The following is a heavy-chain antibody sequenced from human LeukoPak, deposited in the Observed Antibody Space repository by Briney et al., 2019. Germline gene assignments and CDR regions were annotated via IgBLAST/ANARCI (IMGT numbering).Heavy chain of an antibody. CDR1: GGSISSGNYY. CDR2: IYTSGST. V-gene: IGHV4-61*02. Sequence: PSQTLSLTCTVSGGSISSGNYYWSWIRQPAGKGLEWIGRIYTSGSTNYNPSLKSRVTISVDTSKNQFSLKLSSVTAADTAVYYCARDHCGGSCKQWYFDLWGRGTLVTVSS. D-gene: IGHD2-15*01. CDR3: ARDHCGGSCKQWYFDL. J-gene: IGHJ2*01.